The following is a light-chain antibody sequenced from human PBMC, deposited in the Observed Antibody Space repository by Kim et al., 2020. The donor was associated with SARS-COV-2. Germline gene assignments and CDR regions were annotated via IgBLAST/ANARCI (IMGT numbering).Light chain of an antibody. CDR2: LDS. J-gene: IGLJ1*01. V-gene: IGLV3-1*01. Sequence: VSPGQTATSTCSGDKLGDKYACWYQQKPGQSPGLVIYLDSKRPSGIPERFSGSNSGNTATLPISGTQAMDEADYYCQAWDSSTEVFGTGTKVTFL. CDR1: KLGDKY. CDR3: QAWDSSTEV.